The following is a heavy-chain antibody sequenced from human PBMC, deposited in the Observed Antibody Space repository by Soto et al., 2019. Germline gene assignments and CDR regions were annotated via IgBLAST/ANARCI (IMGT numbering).Heavy chain of an antibody. D-gene: IGHD3-22*01. Sequence: QVQLVESGGGVVQPGRSLRLSCAASGFTFSSYGMHWVRQAPGKGLEWVAVIWYDGSNKYYADSVKGRFTISRDNSKNTLYLQMNSLRAEDTAVYYCARDNPEAYDSSAGIDYWGQGTLVTVSS. CDR2: IWYDGSNK. CDR3: ARDNPEAYDSSAGIDY. CDR1: GFTFSSYG. V-gene: IGHV3-33*01. J-gene: IGHJ4*02.